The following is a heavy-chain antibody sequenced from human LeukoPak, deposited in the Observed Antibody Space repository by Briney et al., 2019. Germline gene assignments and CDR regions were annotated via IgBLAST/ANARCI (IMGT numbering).Heavy chain of an antibody. CDR1: GFTFSSYW. D-gene: IGHD5-18*01. V-gene: IGHV3-74*01. CDR3: ARDRATAMFDY. CDR2: INSDGSSA. J-gene: IGHJ4*02. Sequence: PGGSLRLSCAASGFTFSSYWMHWVRQAPGKGLGWVSRINSDGSSATYADSVKGRFTISRDNAKNTLYLQMNSLRAEDTAVYYCARDRATAMFDYWAQGTLVTVSS.